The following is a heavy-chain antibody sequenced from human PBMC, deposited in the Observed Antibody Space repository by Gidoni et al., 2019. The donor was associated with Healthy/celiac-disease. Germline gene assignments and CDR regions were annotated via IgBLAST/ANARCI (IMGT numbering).Heavy chain of an antibody. D-gene: IGHD3-9*01. CDR2: IYHSGST. CDR1: GDSISSGYY. Sequence: QESVPGLVKPSETLSLTCAVSGDSISSGYYGGWIRQPPGKGLEWIGSIYHSGSTYYNPSLKSRVTISVDTSKNQFSLKLSSVTAADTAVDYCARDDLDILTGYLGLDYWGQGTLVTVSS. J-gene: IGHJ4*02. CDR3: ARDDLDILTGYLGLDY. V-gene: IGHV4-38-2*02.